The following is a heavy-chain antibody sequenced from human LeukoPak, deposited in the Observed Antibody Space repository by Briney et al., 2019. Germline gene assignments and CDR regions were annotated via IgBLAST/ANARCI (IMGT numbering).Heavy chain of an antibody. V-gene: IGHV4-59*01. D-gene: IGHD6-13*01. Sequence: PSETLSLTCTVSSGSISSYYWRWHRQPPGKGLEWIGYIYYSGSTNYSPSLKSRVTISVDTSKNQFSLKLSSVTAADTAVYYCARLYSSTWEGYFQHWGQGTLVTVSS. J-gene: IGHJ1*01. CDR3: ARLYSSTWEGYFQH. CDR1: SGSISSYY. CDR2: IYYSGST.